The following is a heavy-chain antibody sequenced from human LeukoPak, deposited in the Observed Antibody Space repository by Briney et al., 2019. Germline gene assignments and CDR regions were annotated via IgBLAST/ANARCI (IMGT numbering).Heavy chain of an antibody. CDR3: SRTKMSPYSYYGMDV. CDR2: ISSSGSTM. J-gene: IGHJ6*02. V-gene: IGHV3-48*03. Sequence: GGSLRLSCTASGFSFSDYEMNWVHQAPGMGLEWVAFISSSGSTMYYADSVRGRFTLSRDSAKTSLFLQMNSLRAEDTAVYYCSRTKMSPYSYYGMDVWGRGTTITVSS. D-gene: IGHD2-8*01. CDR1: GFSFSDYE.